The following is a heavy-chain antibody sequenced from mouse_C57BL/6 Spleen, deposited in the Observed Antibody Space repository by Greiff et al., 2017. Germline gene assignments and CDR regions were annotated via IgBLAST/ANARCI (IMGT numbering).Heavy chain of an antibody. J-gene: IGHJ1*03. D-gene: IGHD1-1*01. CDR3: ARAAYYYGSIYWYFDV. V-gene: IGHV1-64*01. CDR2: IHPNSGST. CDR1: GYTFTSYW. Sequence: QVQLQQPGAELVKPGASVKLSCKASGYTFTSYWMHWVKQRPGQGLEWIGMIHPNSGSTNYNEKFKSKATLTVDTSSSTAYMQLSSLTSEDSAVYYCARAAYYYGSIYWYFDVWGTGTTVTVSS.